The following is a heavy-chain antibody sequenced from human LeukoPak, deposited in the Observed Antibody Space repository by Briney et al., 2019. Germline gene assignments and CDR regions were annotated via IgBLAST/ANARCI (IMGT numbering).Heavy chain of an antibody. CDR3: AKNRFDGSGSYGFDP. CDR1: GFIFNSHA. CDR2: ISGSGGIT. Sequence: GGSLRLSCAASGFIFNSHAMNWVRQAPGKGLEWVSVISGSGGITYYADSVKGRFTISRDNSKNTLYLQMNSLRAEDTAVYYCAKNRFDGSGSYGFDPWGQGTLVTVSS. D-gene: IGHD3-10*01. V-gene: IGHV3-23*01. J-gene: IGHJ5*02.